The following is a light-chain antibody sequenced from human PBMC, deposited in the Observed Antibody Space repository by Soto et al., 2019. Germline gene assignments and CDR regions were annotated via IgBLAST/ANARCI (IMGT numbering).Light chain of an antibody. J-gene: IGKJ1*01. V-gene: IGKV3-20*01. Sequence: EIVLTQSPGTLSLSPGERATLSCRASQSVSSNYITWYQQKPGQAPRRLIFGASSRATGIPDRFSGSGSGTDFTLTISRLEPEDFAVYYCQQYGSSPESFGQGTKV. CDR2: GAS. CDR1: QSVSSNY. CDR3: QQYGSSPES.